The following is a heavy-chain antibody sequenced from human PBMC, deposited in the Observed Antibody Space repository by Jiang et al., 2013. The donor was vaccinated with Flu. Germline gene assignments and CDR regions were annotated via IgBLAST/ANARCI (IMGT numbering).Heavy chain of an antibody. V-gene: IGHV5-51*01. J-gene: IGHJ4*02. D-gene: IGHD6-19*01. CDR1: YDFANYW. Sequence: YDFANYWIGWARQLPGKGLEWMGIIYPGDSDTTYSPSFQGQVTISVDKSISTAYVQWKTLKASDTAMYYCARSGIALAGTHLDSWGQGTLVTVSS. CDR2: IYPGDSDT. CDR3: ARSGIALAGTHLDS.